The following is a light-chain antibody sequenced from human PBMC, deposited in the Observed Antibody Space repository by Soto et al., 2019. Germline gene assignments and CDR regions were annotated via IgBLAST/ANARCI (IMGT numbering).Light chain of an antibody. CDR1: QSGLYSSNNKNY. V-gene: IGKV4-1*01. CDR3: QQYYSTPPWT. J-gene: IGKJ1*01. Sequence: DIVMTQTPDSLAVSLGERATINCKSSQSGLYSSNNKNYLAWSQQKPGKPPKLLIYWASTRESGVPDRFSGSGSGTDYTLTISSLQAEDVAVYYCQQYYSTPPWTFGQGTKVEIK. CDR2: WAS.